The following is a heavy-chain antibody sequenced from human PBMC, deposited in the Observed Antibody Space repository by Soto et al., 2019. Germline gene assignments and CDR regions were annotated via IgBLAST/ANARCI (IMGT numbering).Heavy chain of an antibody. CDR1: GFMFSGYG. CDR2: ISHDGSEK. V-gene: IGHV3-30*18. Sequence: QVQLVESGGGVVQPGDSLRLSCAASGFMFSGYGMHWIRQAPGKGLEWVAVISHDGSEKYYGDSVKGRCTVSRDNSNNPLFLQMDSRRAEDTAVYYCAKLVGGVKAMGAPGDGLDPWGKEPLFTVSS. D-gene: IGHD3-10*01. CDR3: AKLVGGVKAMGAPGDGLDP. J-gene: IGHJ5*02.